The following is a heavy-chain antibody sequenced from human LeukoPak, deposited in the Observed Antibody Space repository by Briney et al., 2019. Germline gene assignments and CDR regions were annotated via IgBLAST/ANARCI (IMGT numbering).Heavy chain of an antibody. CDR1: GYTFTSYY. D-gene: IGHD3-10*01. CDR2: ITTYNGDT. Sequence: ASVKVSCKASGYTFTSYYMHWVRQAPGQGLEWMGWITTYNGDTDYAQKLQGRVTMTADTSTSTAYMELRSLRSDDTAVYYCAIVLPYFGYWGQDTLLTISS. J-gene: IGHJ4*02. CDR3: AIVLPYFGY. V-gene: IGHV1-18*04.